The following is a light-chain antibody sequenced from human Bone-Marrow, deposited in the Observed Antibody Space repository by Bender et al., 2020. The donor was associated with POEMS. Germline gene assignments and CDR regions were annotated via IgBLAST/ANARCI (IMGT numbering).Light chain of an antibody. V-gene: IGLV3-21*02. CDR2: DDA. Sequence: SYVLTQPPSVSVAPGQTATITFVGNSIAGKLVHWYQQRPGQARVLVLFDDADRPSGIPERFSGSKSGDTATLNITRVEAGDEADYYCHVWGSTAYHVFGTGTKVTVV. J-gene: IGLJ1*01. CDR1: SIAGKL. CDR3: HVWGSTAYHV.